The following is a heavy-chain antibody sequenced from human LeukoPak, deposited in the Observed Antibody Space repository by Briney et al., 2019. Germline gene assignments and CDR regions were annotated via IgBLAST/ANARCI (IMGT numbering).Heavy chain of an antibody. CDR3: VEMATRWYFDH. D-gene: IGHD5-24*01. Sequence: PSETLSLTCSVSGGSISTTIYYWGWIRQPPGKGLEWIGSIYYTGSTYYNPSFKSRVTMSVDTSKNQFSLKLSSVTAADTAVYYCVEMATRWYFDHWGQGTLATVSS. V-gene: IGHV4-39*01. CDR2: IYYTGST. J-gene: IGHJ4*02. CDR1: GGSISTTIYY.